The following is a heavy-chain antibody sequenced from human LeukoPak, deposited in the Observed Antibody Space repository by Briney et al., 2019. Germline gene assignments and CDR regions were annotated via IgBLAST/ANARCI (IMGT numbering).Heavy chain of an antibody. V-gene: IGHV1-8*01. CDR3: TRVLQDVVILGGTPDWHFDL. J-gene: IGHJ2*01. Sequence: GAPVKVSCKASGYTFTSYDINWVRQATGQGLEWMGWMNPNSGNTGYAQKFQGRVTMTRNTSINTAYMELSSLRSEDTAVYYCTRVLQDVVILGGTPDWHFDLWGRGTLVTVSS. D-gene: IGHD2-8*01. CDR2: MNPNSGNT. CDR1: GYTFTSYD.